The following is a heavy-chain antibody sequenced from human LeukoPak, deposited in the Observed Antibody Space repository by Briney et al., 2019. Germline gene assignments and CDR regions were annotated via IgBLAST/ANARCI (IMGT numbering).Heavy chain of an antibody. Sequence: GGSLILSCAASGFIFSTYEMHWVRQAPGKGLEWVSYISTSGSTIYYADSVKGRFTFSRDNARNSLFLQMNRLRAEDTAVYYCARDGPAYSFEYWGQGTLGTVSS. V-gene: IGHV3-48*03. J-gene: IGHJ4*02. D-gene: IGHD2-21*01. CDR3: ARDGPAYSFEY. CDR1: GFIFSTYE. CDR2: ISTSGSTI.